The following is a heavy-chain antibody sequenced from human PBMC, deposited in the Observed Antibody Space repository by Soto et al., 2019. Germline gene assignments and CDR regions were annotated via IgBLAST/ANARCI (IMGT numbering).Heavy chain of an antibody. J-gene: IGHJ4*02. V-gene: IGHV3-30-3*01. Sequence: VGSLRLSCAASGFTFSSYAMHWVRQAPGKGLEWVAVMSYDGSNKYYADSVKGRFTISRDNSKNTLYLQMNSLRAEDTAVYYCARDFGRLYDSRGYYFDYWGQGTLVTVSS. CDR2: MSYDGSNK. D-gene: IGHD3-3*01. CDR1: GFTFSSYA. CDR3: ARDFGRLYDSRGYYFDY.